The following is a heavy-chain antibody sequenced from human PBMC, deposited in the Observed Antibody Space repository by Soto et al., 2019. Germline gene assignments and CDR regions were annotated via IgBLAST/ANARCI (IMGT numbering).Heavy chain of an antibody. CDR1: GFTFSSYS. J-gene: IGHJ3*02. V-gene: IGHV3-21*01. CDR3: ARGYHYYDSSGYDKWDAFDI. D-gene: IGHD3-22*01. CDR2: ISSSSSYI. Sequence: EVQLVESGGGLVKPGGSLRLSCAASGFTFSSYSMNWVRQAPGKELEWVSSISSSSSYIYYADSVKGRFTISRDNAKNSLYLQMNSLRAEDTAVYYCARGYHYYDSSGYDKWDAFDIWGQGTMVTVSS.